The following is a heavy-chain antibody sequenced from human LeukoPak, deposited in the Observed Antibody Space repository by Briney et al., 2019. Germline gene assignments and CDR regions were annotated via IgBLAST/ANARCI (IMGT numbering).Heavy chain of an antibody. CDR3: ARGYSAHDFGN. D-gene: IGHD1-26*01. CDR2: IYAAGTT. CDR1: GFTVSNNY. Sequence: PGRSLRLSCAASGFTVSNNYTSWVRQTPGKGLEWVSIIYAAGTTYNADSVKGRFTISRDNSKNTLFLQMSSLRSEDTAVYYCARGYSAHDFGNWGQGTLVTVSS. V-gene: IGHV3-53*01. J-gene: IGHJ4*02.